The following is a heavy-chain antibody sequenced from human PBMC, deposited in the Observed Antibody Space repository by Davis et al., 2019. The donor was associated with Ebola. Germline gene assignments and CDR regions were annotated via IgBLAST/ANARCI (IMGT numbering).Heavy chain of an antibody. CDR2: ISGCGNFT. Sequence: GESLKISCAASGFTFNHFAMSWVRQAPGKGLEWVSVISGCGNFTYYAHSVEGRFTISRDNSKSTLYLQMNSLRAEDTAVYFCAKHRRVGARSFCDYWGQGTLVTVSS. J-gene: IGHJ4*02. D-gene: IGHD1-26*01. CDR3: AKHRRVGARSFCDY. V-gene: IGHV3-23*01. CDR1: GFTFNHFA.